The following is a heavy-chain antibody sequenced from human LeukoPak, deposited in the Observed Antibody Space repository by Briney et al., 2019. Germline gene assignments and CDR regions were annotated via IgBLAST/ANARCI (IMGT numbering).Heavy chain of an antibody. V-gene: IGHV4-30-4*01. CDR3: ARQGRGSGYLLRVFDY. CDR1: GFTFSSSA. CDR2: IYYSGST. Sequence: LRLSCTASGFTFSSSAMRWVRQAPGKGLEWIGYIYYSGSTYYNPSLKSRVTISVDTSKNQFSLKLSSVTAADTAVYYCARQGRGSGYLLRVFDYWGQGTLVTVSS. D-gene: IGHD3-22*01. J-gene: IGHJ4*02.